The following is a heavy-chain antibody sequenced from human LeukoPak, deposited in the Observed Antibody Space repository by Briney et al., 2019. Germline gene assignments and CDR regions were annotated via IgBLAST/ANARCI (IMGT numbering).Heavy chain of an antibody. D-gene: IGHD3-10*01. CDR2: ISYDGSNK. Sequence: GGSLRLSCAASGFTFSSYAMHWVRQAPGKGLEWVAVISYDGSNKYYADSVKGRFTISRDNSKNTLYLQMNSLRAEDTAVYYCARDYYGSGSYHPLGYWGQGTLVTVSS. CDR1: GFTFSSYA. V-gene: IGHV3-30*04. CDR3: ARDYYGSGSYHPLGY. J-gene: IGHJ4*02.